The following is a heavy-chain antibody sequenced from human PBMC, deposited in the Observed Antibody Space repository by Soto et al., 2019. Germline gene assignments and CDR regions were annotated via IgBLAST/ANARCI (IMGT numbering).Heavy chain of an antibody. Sequence: PSQTLSLTCAISGDSVSSNSAAWNWIRQPPSRGLEWLGRTYYRSKWYNDYAVSVKSRITINPDTSKNQFSLQLNSVTPEDTAVYYCAREGDCSGGSCYSSFYYYYYYGMDVWGQGTTVTVSS. V-gene: IGHV6-1*01. J-gene: IGHJ6*02. CDR1: GDSVSSNSAA. CDR3: AREGDCSGGSCYSSFYYYYYYGMDV. D-gene: IGHD2-15*01. CDR2: TYYRSKWYN.